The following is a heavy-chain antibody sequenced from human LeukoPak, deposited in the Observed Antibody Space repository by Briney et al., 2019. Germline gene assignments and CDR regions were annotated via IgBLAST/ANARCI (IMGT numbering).Heavy chain of an antibody. CDR1: GFTFSSYA. CDR3: ARVNGYYTYYFDY. CDR2: IGGSGGST. D-gene: IGHD3-9*01. V-gene: IGHV3-23*01. J-gene: IGHJ4*02. Sequence: GGSLRLSCAASGFTFSSYAMSWVRQAPGKGLEWVSAIGGSGGSTYYADSVKGRFTISRDNSKNTLYLQMNSLRAEDTAVYYCARVNGYYTYYFDYWGQGTLVTVSS.